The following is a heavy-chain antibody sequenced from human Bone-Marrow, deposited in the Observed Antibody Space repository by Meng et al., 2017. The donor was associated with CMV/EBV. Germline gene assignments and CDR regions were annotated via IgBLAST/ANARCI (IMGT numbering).Heavy chain of an antibody. Sequence: ASVKVSCKASGYTFTSYAMHWVRQAPGQRLEWMGWSNAGNGNTKYSQEFQGRVTISRDNAKNSLYLQMNSLRAEDTAVYYCARAGRGSSSWWHFYYWGQGTLVAVSS. V-gene: IGHV1-3*02. CDR2: SNAGNGNT. D-gene: IGHD6-13*01. CDR1: GYTFTSYA. CDR3: ARAGRGSSSWWHFYY. J-gene: IGHJ4*02.